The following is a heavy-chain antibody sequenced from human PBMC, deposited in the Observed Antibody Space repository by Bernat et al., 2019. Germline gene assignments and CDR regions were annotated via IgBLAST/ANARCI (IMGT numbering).Heavy chain of an antibody. CDR2: IRSKAYGGTT. Sequence: EVQLVESGGGLVQPGRSLRLSCTASGFTFGDYAMSWVRQAPGKGVEWVGCIRSKAYGGTTEYAASVKGRFTISRDDSKSIAYLQMNSLKTEDTAVYYCTRDPMTTVTGYYYYYYMDVWGKGTTVTVSS. V-gene: IGHV3-49*04. CDR3: TRDPMTTVTGYYYYYYMDV. D-gene: IGHD4-17*01. J-gene: IGHJ6*03. CDR1: GFTFGDYA.